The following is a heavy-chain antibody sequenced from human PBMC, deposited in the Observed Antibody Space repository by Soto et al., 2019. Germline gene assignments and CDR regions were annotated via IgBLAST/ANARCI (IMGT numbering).Heavy chain of an antibody. V-gene: IGHV3-23*01. D-gene: IGHD3-3*01. Sequence: WGSLRLSCAASGFTFSSYAMSWVRQAPGKGLEWVSAISGSGGSTYYADSVKGRFTISRDNSKNTLYLQMNSLRAEDTAVYYCAKGGRFLEWLSPFYMDVWGKGTTVTVSS. CDR3: AKGGRFLEWLSPFYMDV. CDR2: ISGSGGST. J-gene: IGHJ6*03. CDR1: GFTFSSYA.